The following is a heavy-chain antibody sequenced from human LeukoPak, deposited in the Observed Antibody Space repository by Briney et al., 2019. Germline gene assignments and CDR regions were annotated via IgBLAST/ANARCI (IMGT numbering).Heavy chain of an antibody. Sequence: GESLKISCKGSGYSFTSYWIGWVRQMPGKGLEWMGIIYPGDSDTRYSPSFQGQVTISADKSISTAYLQWSSLRASDTAMYYCARGSGSYHTAYMNWGQGSLVTVSS. D-gene: IGHD1-26*01. CDR3: ARGSGSYHTAYMN. CDR1: GYSFTSYW. V-gene: IGHV5-51*01. J-gene: IGHJ4*02. CDR2: IYPGDSDT.